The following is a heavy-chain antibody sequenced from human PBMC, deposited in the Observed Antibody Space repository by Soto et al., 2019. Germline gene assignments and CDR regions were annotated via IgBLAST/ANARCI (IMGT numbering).Heavy chain of an antibody. CDR3: ARDREYNWNYNWFDP. J-gene: IGHJ5*02. CDR2: ISTYNGNT. CDR1: GYTFTSYC. D-gene: IGHD1-7*01. Sequence: QVQLVQSGAEVKKPGASVKVSCKASGYTFTSYCISWVRQAPGQGLEWMGWISTYNGNTNYAQKLQGRVTMTTDTSSSTAYMELRSLRSDDTAVYYCARDREYNWNYNWFDPWGQGTLGTVSS. V-gene: IGHV1-18*01.